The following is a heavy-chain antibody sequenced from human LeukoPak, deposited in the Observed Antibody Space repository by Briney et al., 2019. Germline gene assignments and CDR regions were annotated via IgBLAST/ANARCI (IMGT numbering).Heavy chain of an antibody. CDR3: ARDWMVRGVSGWFDP. V-gene: IGHV1-2*02. D-gene: IGHD3-10*01. CDR2: INPNSGGT. Sequence: ASVKVSCKASGYTFSGYYMHWVRQAPGQGLEWMGWINPNSGGTNYAQKFQGRVTMTRDTSISTAYMELSRLRSDDTAVYYCARDWMVRGVSGWFDPWGQGTLVTVSS. CDR1: GYTFSGYY. J-gene: IGHJ5*02.